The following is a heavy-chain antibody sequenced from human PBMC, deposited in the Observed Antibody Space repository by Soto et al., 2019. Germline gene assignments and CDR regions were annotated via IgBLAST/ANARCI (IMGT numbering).Heavy chain of an antibody. CDR2: IYYSGST. J-gene: IGHJ3*02. Sequence: SETLSLTCTVSGGSISSGGYYWSWIRQHPGKGLEWIGHIYYSGSTFYNPTLKSRVTISVDMSKNQFSLKLSSVAAADTAVYFCARYCSGGTCQYALDIWGQGTMVTVSS. V-gene: IGHV4-31*03. CDR3: ARYCSGGTCQYALDI. D-gene: IGHD2-15*01. CDR1: GGSISSGGYY.